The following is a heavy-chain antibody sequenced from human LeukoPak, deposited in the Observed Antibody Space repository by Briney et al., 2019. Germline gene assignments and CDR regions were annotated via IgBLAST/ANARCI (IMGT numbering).Heavy chain of an antibody. CDR3: ARGTQVLRYFGV. D-gene: IGHD3-9*01. CDR1: GGTFSSYA. J-gene: IGHJ6*02. CDR2: IIPIFGTA. V-gene: IGHV1-69*13. Sequence: SVKVSCKASGGTFSSYAISWVRQAPGEGLEWMGGIIPIFGTANYAQKFQGRVTITADESTSTAYMELSSLRSEDTAVYYCARGTQVLRYFGVWGQGTTVTVSS.